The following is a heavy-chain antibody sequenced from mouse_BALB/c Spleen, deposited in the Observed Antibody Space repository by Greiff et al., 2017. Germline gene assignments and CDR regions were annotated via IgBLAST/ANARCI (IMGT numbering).Heavy chain of an antibody. V-gene: IGHV14-4*02. CDR1: GFNIKDYY. CDR3: NAYGNYDFDY. Sequence: EVQVVESGAELVRSGASVKLSCTASGFNIKDYYMHWVKQRPEQGLEWIGWIDPENGDTEYAPKFQGKATMTADTSSNTAYLQLSSLTSEDTAVYYCNAYGNYDFDYWGQGTTLTVSS. CDR2: IDPENGDT. J-gene: IGHJ2*01. D-gene: IGHD2-1*01.